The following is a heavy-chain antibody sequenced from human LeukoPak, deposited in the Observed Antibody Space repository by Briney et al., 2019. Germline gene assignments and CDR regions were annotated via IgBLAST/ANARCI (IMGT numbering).Heavy chain of an antibody. D-gene: IGHD3-10*01. J-gene: IGHJ3*02. V-gene: IGHV4-59*10. CDR2: IYTSGST. CDR3: ARSDGYGLVGI. CDR1: GVSFSGYY. Sequence: SETLSLTCAVYGVSFSGYYWSWLRQPAGKGLEWIGRIYTSGSTNYNPSLKSRVTMSIDTSKNQFSLKLSSVTAADTAVYYCARSDGYGLVGIWGQGTMVTVSS.